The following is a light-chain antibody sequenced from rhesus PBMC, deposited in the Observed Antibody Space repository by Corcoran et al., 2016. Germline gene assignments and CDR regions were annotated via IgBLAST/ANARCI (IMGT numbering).Light chain of an antibody. Sequence: SYDVTQPRSVSVSPGQTASITCGADNIGSKNVHWYQQKPAQAPVLVIYYDSDRPSGIPERFSGSNSGNTATLTSSGVEAGDEADYYCQVLDSSSDHYIFGAGTRLTVL. CDR2: YDS. CDR3: QVLDSSSDHYI. V-gene: IGLV3-29*01. CDR1: NIGSKN. J-gene: IGLJ1*01.